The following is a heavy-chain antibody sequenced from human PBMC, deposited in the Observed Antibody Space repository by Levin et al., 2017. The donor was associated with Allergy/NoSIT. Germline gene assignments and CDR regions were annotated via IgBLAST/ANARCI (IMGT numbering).Heavy chain of an antibody. CDR2: INSDGSTR. V-gene: IGHV3-74*01. J-gene: IGHJ4*02. CDR1: GSKFSSYW. CDR3: ARAWDY. Sequence: GGSLRLSCEVSGSKFSSYWMHWVRQAPGKGLEWVSRINSDGSTRDYADSVKGRFTISRDNAMNTLYLQMNSLRDEDTAVYYCARAWDYWGQGTLVTVSS.